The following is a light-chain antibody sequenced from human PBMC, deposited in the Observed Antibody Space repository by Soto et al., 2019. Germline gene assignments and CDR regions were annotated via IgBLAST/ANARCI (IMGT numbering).Light chain of an antibody. CDR1: PIVNSN. Sequence: IVLPQSRSTLSLSPGDIAALSRWGSPIVNSNSAWYQQKPGQATSLLNYIASNRATGIPARCSGSGSGTDFPLTISRLEAENFAVYYCQQRSKWITFGQGPRLEIK. CDR2: IAS. V-gene: IGKV3-11*01. CDR3: QQRSKWIT. J-gene: IGKJ5*01.